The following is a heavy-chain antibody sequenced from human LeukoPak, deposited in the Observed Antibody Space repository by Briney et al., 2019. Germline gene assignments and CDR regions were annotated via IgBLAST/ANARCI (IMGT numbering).Heavy chain of an antibody. V-gene: IGHV4-39*07. Sequence: PSGTLSLTCTVSGGSMSSDNYYWGWIRQPPGKGLEWIGSMYSGGSSYFNPSLKSRVTISVDTSKNQFSLKLSSVAAADTAVYYCARDPLVGATDHDAFDIWGQGTMVTVSS. CDR1: GGSMSSDNYY. CDR3: ARDPLVGATDHDAFDI. D-gene: IGHD1-26*01. CDR2: MYSGGSS. J-gene: IGHJ3*02.